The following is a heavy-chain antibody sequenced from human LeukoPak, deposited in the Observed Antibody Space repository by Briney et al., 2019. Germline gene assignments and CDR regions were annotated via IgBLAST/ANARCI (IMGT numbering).Heavy chain of an antibody. J-gene: IGHJ6*02. CDR3: AGSPIGYGMDV. CDR1: GGSFSSYY. Sequence: SETLSLTCAVYGGSFSSYYWTWIRQPPGKGLEWIGEIYHSGSTNYIPSLKSRVTISVDKSKNQFSLKLTSVTAADTAVYYCAGSPIGYGMDVWGQGTTVTVSS. CDR2: IYHSGST. V-gene: IGHV4-34*01.